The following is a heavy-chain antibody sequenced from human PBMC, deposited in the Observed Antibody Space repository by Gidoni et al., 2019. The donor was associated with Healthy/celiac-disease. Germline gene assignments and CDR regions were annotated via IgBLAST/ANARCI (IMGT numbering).Heavy chain of an antibody. J-gene: IGHJ4*02. D-gene: IGHD6-13*01. CDR3: ARRSIAAAGTFDY. CDR1: GFPVDDYG. CDR2: INGNGGIT. Sequence: EVQLVESGGGVVRPGGSLRLSRAASGFPVDDYGMSWVRQPPGKWLECVFCINGNGGITGYAASVKGRFTISRDNAKHSLYLQMNSLRAEDTSLYYCARRSIAAAGTFDYWGQGTLVTVSS. V-gene: IGHV3-20*04.